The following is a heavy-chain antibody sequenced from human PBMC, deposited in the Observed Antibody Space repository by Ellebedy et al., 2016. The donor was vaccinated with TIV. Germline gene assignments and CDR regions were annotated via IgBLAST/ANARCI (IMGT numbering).Heavy chain of an antibody. V-gene: IGHV3-7*04. CDR2: IKQDGSEK. J-gene: IGHJ6*02. CDR3: ARDNWLLNHAPGMDV. Sequence: GESLKISXAASGFTFSSYWMSWVRQAPGKGLEWVANIKQDGSEKYYVDSVKGRFTISRDNAKNSLYLQMNSLRAEDTAVYYCARDNWLLNHAPGMDVWGQGTTVTVSS. CDR1: GFTFSSYW. D-gene: IGHD3-9*01.